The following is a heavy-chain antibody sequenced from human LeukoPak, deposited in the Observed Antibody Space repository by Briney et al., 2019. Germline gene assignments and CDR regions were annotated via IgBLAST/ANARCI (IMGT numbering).Heavy chain of an antibody. CDR1: GGSISSYY. CDR3: AGQTADYGDYWYFDL. CDR2: IYYSGST. D-gene: IGHD4-17*01. J-gene: IGHJ2*01. V-gene: IGHV4-59*01. Sequence: SETLSLTCTVSGGSISSYYWSWIRQPPGKGLEWIGYIYYSGSTNYNPSLKSRVTISVDTSKNQFSLKLSSVTAADTAVYYCAGQTADYGDYWYFDLWGRGTLVTVSS.